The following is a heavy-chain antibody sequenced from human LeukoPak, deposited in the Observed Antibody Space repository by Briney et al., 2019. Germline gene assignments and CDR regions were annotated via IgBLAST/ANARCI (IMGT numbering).Heavy chain of an antibody. CDR1: GFTFSSYW. CDR2: IKQDGSEK. CDR3: ARDYYDFWSGYVFDY. Sequence: GGSLRLSCAASGFTFSSYWMSWVRHAPGKGLERVANIKQDGSEKYYVDSVKGRFTISRDNAKNSVYLQMNSLRAEDTAVYYCARDYYDFWSGYVFDYWGQGTLVTVSS. J-gene: IGHJ4*02. V-gene: IGHV3-7*01. D-gene: IGHD3-3*01.